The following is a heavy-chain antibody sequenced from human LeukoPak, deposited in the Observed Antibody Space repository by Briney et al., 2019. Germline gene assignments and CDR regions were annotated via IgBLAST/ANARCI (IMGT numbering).Heavy chain of an antibody. V-gene: IGHV1-8*01. CDR3: ARGPIAVAGRGSYYFDY. CDR1: GYTFTSYD. CDR2: MNPNSGNT. Sequence: ASVKVSCKASGYTFTSYDINWVLQATGQGLEWMGWMNPNSGNTGYAQKFQGRVTMTRNTSISTAYMELSSLRSEDTAVYYCARGPIAVAGRGSYYFDYWGQGTLVTVSS. D-gene: IGHD6-19*01. J-gene: IGHJ4*02.